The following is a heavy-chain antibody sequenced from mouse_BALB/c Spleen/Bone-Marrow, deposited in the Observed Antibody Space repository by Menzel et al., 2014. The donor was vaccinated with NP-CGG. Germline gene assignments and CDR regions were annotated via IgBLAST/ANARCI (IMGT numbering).Heavy chain of an antibody. Sequence: VQLKDSGPELVKPGASVQTSCKASRYKFTSYVLHWVRQKTGQGPEWIGFMNPFNDGTKYNEKFKGKAELPSDKSASTAYMELSSLTSEDSAVYCCAREVVATDYFDYWGLGTTRTVSS. D-gene: IGHD1-1*01. CDR1: RYKFTSYV. CDR2: MNPFNDGT. CDR3: AREVVATDYFDY. J-gene: IGHJ2*01. V-gene: IGHV1-14*01.